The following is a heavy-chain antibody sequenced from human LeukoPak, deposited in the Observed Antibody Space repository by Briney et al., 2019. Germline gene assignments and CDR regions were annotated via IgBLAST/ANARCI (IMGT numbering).Heavy chain of an antibody. D-gene: IGHD2-21*01. V-gene: IGHV4-38-2*01. CDR1: GYSISSYYH. J-gene: IGHJ5*02. Sequence: PSETLSLTCAVSGYSISSYYHWGWIRQPPGKGLEWIGSISHSWSTYYNPSLKSRVTISVDTSKNLFSLKLSSVTASDTAVYYCARQANCGGDCYSFDPWGQGTLVTVSS. CDR3: ARQANCGGDCYSFDP. CDR2: ISHSWST.